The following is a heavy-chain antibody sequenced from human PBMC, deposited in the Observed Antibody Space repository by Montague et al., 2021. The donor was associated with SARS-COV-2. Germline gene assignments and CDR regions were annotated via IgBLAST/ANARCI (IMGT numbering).Heavy chain of an antibody. Sequence: SETLSLTCTVSGGSIESGNWWSWVRQTPGEGLEWIGEILHTESTXXNPXXXTRVAMSVDKSRNQFSLKLTSLTAADTAVYYCATGINYYDFLALQSWGQGALVIVSS. J-gene: IGHJ4*02. D-gene: IGHD3/OR15-3a*01. V-gene: IGHV4-4*02. CDR3: ATGINYYDFLALQS. CDR1: GGSIESGNW. CDR2: ILHTEST.